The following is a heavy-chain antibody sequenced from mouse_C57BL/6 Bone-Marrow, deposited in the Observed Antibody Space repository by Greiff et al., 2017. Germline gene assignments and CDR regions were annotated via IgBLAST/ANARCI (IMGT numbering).Heavy chain of an antibody. V-gene: IGHV1-59*01. CDR1: GYTFTSYW. D-gene: IGHD4-1*02. J-gene: IGHJ2*01. Sequence: QVQLQQPGAELVRPGTSVKLSCKASGYTFTSYWMHWVKQRPGQGLEWIGVIDPSDSYTNYNQKFKGKATLTVDTSSSTAYMQLSSLTSEDSAVYDCASFNWDVEYWGQGTTLTVSS. CDR3: ASFNWDVEY. CDR2: IDPSDSYT.